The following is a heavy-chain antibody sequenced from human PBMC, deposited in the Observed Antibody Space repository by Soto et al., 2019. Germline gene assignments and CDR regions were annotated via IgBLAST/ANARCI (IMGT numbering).Heavy chain of an antibody. Sequence: QVQLVQSGAEVKKPGASVKVSCKASGYTFTSYAMHWVRQAPGQRLEWMGWINAGNGNTKYSQKFQGRVTITRDTSASTAYMEVSSLRSEDTAVYYCARGGGSYYDNAFDYWGQGTLVTVYS. D-gene: IGHD2-15*01. J-gene: IGHJ4*02. CDR1: GYTFTSYA. CDR3: ARGGGSYYDNAFDY. V-gene: IGHV1-3*01. CDR2: INAGNGNT.